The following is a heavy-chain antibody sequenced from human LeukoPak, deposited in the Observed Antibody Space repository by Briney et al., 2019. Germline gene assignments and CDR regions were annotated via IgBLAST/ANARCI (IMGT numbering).Heavy chain of an antibody. J-gene: IGHJ4*02. V-gene: IGHV4-59*08. CDR3: ARLGTGSYQGYFDY. D-gene: IGHD1-26*01. CDR1: GFTFSDYY. CDR2: IYYSGST. Sequence: GSLRLSCAASGFTFSDYYMTWIRQAPGKGLEWIGYIYYSGSTYYNPSLKSRVTISVDTSKNQFSLKLSSVTAADTAVYYCARLGTGSYQGYFDYWGQGTLVTVSS.